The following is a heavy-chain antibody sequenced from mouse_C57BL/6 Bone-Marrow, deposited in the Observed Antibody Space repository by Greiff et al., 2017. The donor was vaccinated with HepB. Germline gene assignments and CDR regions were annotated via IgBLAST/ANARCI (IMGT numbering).Heavy chain of an antibody. J-gene: IGHJ4*01. CDR1: EYEFPSHD. CDR3: ARGVDYAMDY. D-gene: IGHD1-1*02. Sequence: EVKLMESGGGLVQPGESLKLSCESNEYEFPSHDMSWVRQTPEKRLELVAAINSDGGSTYYPDTMERRFIISRDNTKKALYLQMSRLRSEDTALYYCARGVDYAMDYWGQGTSVTVSS. V-gene: IGHV5-2*01. CDR2: INSDGGST.